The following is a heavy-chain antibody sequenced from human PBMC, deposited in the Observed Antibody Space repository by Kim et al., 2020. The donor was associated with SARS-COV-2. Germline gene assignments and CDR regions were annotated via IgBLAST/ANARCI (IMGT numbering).Heavy chain of an antibody. Sequence: SETLSLTCAVYGGSFSGYYWSWIRQPPGKGLEWIGEINHSGSTNYNPSLKSRVTISVDTSKNQFSLKLSSVTAADTAVYYCARGGLWWFGTRRPGGWFDPWGQGTLVTVSS. CDR1: GGSFSGYY. V-gene: IGHV4-34*01. J-gene: IGHJ5*02. D-gene: IGHD2-21*01. CDR3: ARGGLWWFGTRRPGGWFDP. CDR2: INHSGST.